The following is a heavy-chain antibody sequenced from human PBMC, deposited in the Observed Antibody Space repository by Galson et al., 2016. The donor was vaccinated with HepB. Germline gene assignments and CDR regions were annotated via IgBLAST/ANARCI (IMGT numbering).Heavy chain of an antibody. J-gene: IGHJ6*02. CDR2: ISAYNGNT. CDR3: ARRDIVLVPAAMGLVGVEPYYYYYGMDV. CDR1: GYTFTSYG. D-gene: IGHD2-2*01. Sequence: SVKVSCKASGYTFTSYGISWVRQAPGQGLEWMGWISAYNGNTNYAQKLQGRVTMTTDTSTSTAYMELRSLRSDDTAVYYCARRDIVLVPAAMGLVGVEPYYYYYGMDVWGQGTTVTVSS. V-gene: IGHV1-18*01.